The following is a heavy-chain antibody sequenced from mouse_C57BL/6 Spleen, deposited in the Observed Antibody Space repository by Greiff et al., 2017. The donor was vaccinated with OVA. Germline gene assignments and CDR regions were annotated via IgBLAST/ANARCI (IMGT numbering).Heavy chain of an antibody. CDR2: IYPSDSET. CDR1: GYTFTSYW. V-gene: IGHV1-61*01. CDR3: ASRRDGNFDY. J-gene: IGHJ2*01. Sequence: QVQLQQPGAELVRPGSSVKLSCKASGYTFTSYWMDWVKQRPGQGLEWIGNIYPSDSETHYNQKFKDKATLTVGKSSSTAYMQLSSLTSEDSAGYYDASRRDGNFDYWGQGTTLTVSS. D-gene: IGHD2-1*01.